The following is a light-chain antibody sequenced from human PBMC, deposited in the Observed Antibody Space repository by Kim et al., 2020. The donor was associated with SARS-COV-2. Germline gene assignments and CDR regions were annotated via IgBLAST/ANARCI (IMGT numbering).Light chain of an antibody. V-gene: IGLV3-1*01. J-gene: IGLJ3*02. CDR3: QAWDSSIGWV. CDR1: KLGDKY. CDR2: QDS. Sequence: SYELTQPPSVSVSPGQTASITCSGDKLGDKYACWYQQKPGQSPVLVIYQDSKRPSGIPERFSGSNSGNTATLTISGTQAMDEADYYCQAWDSSIGWVFGGGTQLTVL.